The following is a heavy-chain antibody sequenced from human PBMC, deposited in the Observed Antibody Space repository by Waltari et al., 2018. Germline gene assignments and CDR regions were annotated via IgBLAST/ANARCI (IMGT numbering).Heavy chain of an antibody. CDR2: ISSSSSYI. J-gene: IGHJ3*02. Sequence: EVQLVESGGGLVKPGGSLRLSCAASGFTFSSYSMNWVRQAPGKGLEWVSSISSSSSYIYYADSVKGRFTISRDNAKNSLYLQMNSLRAEDTAVYYCARDLWHDFDAFDIWGQGTMVTVSS. CDR1: GFTFSSYS. D-gene: IGHD2-21*01. V-gene: IGHV3-21*01. CDR3: ARDLWHDFDAFDI.